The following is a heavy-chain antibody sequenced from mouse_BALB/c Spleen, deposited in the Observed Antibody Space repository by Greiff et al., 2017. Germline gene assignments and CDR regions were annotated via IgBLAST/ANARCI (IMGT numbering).Heavy chain of an antibody. V-gene: IGHV7-1*02. CDR3: ARDADRYEIAY. Sequence: VQLMESGGGLVQPGGSLRLSCATSGFTFSDFYMEWVRQPPGKRLEWIAASRNKANDYTTEYSASVKGRFIVSRDTSQSILYLQLNALSAEDTAIYDCARDADRYEIAYWGQGTLVTVSA. J-gene: IGHJ3*01. CDR2: SRNKANDYTT. CDR1: GFTFSDFY. D-gene: IGHD2-14*01.